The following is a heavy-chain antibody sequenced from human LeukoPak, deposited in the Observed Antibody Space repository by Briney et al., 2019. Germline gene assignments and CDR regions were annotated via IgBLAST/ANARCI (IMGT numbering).Heavy chain of an antibody. CDR1: GYTFAAYY. Sequence: ASVKVSCKASGYTFAAYYMHWVRQAPGQGLEWMGWINPNSGGTNYAQRFQGRVTMTRDTSISTGYMELSRLKSDDTAVYYCARETPWVASARGGGRDNCSDPWAQEPLVTVS. D-gene: IGHD5-12*01. CDR3: ARETPWVASARGGGRDNCSDP. V-gene: IGHV1-2*02. CDR2: INPNSGGT. J-gene: IGHJ5*02.